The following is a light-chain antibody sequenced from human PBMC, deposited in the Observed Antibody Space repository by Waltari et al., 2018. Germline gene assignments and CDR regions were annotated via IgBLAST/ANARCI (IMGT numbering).Light chain of an antibody. J-gene: IGLJ3*02. CDR3: QVWNSSPDHPGNWV. Sequence: YVLTQPPSVSVAPGQTARIACGGNNIGSKSVHWYQQKSGQAPVLVVYDDRDRPSGSPERFAGSNSGNTATRTISRVEAGDEADYHCQVWNSSPDHPGNWVFGGGTKLTVL. CDR2: DDR. CDR1: NIGSKS. V-gene: IGLV3-21*02.